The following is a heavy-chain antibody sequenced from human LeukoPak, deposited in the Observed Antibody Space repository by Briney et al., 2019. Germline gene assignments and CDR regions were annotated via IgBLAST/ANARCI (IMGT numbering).Heavy chain of an antibody. J-gene: IGHJ4*02. CDR2: INVEGNYF. CDR1: GFTVNTYW. V-gene: IGHV3-74*01. CDR3: ARDLTGPYDH. D-gene: IGHD3-22*01. Sequence: GGSLRLSCAASGFTVNTYWMHWVRQAPGKGLDWVARINVEGNYFDYAESVKGRFTISRDSGKNSLYLQMNSLRAEDTAVYSCARDLTGPYDHWGQGTLVTVSS.